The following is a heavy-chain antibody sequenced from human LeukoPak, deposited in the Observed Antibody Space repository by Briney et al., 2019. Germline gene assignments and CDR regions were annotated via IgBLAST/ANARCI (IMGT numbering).Heavy chain of an antibody. CDR3: ARGNTTYYYDSSGYSDY. D-gene: IGHD3-22*01. J-gene: IGHJ4*02. CDR2: IYTSGST. Sequence: PSQTLSLTCTVSGGSLSSGSYYWSWIRQPAGKGLEWIGRIYTSGSTNYNPSLKSRVTISVDTSKNQFSLKLSSVTAADTAVYYCARGNTTYYYDSSGYSDYWGQGTLVTVSS. CDR1: GGSLSSGSYY. V-gene: IGHV4-61*02.